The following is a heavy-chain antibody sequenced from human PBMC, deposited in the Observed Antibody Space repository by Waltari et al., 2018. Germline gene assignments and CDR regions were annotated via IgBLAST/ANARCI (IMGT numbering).Heavy chain of an antibody. D-gene: IGHD2-21*02. CDR2: INPATGGT. V-gene: IGHV1-2*02. Sequence: QVQLVQSGAEVKSPGASIKVSCKASEFTFAGYYIHWVRQGPGQGLEWVGWINPATGGTHYAQRFQGRVTVTWDTSISTAHMELRSLRSDDTAVYFCATLGWACGGDCTWGQGTLVTVSS. CDR1: EFTFAGYY. CDR3: ATLGWACGGDCT. J-gene: IGHJ4*02.